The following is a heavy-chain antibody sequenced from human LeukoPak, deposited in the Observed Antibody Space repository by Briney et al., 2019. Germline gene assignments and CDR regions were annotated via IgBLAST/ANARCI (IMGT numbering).Heavy chain of an antibody. D-gene: IGHD2-21*02. V-gene: IGHV3-30-3*01. CDR3: ASPRRVVVTHEVDY. CDR1: GFTFSSYA. CDR2: ISYDGSNK. Sequence: GRSLRLSCAASGFTFSSYAMHWVRQAPGKGLEWVAVISYDGSNKYYADSVKGRFTISRDNSKDTLYLQMNSLRAEDTAVYYCASPRRVVVTHEVDYWGPGTLVTVSS. J-gene: IGHJ4*02.